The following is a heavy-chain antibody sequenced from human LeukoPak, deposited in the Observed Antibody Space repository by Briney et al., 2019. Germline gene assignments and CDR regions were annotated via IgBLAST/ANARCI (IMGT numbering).Heavy chain of an antibody. J-gene: IGHJ5*02. V-gene: IGHV3-23*01. CDR3: AKRGGYLVDP. D-gene: IGHD3-16*01. CDR1: GFIFNNYA. Sequence: GGSLRLSCVASGFIFNNYAMSWVRQAPGKGLEWVSVISGGGGNTYYADSVKGRFTISRDNSMNTLYLQMNSLRAEDTAVYYCAKRGGYLVDPWGQGTLVTVSS. CDR2: ISGGGGNT.